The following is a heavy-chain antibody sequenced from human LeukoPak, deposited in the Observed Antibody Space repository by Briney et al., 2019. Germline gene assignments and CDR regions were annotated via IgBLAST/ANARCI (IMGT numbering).Heavy chain of an antibody. V-gene: IGHV3-43D*04. CDR2: ITWDGGNT. CDR1: GFTFDDYT. Sequence: GGSLRLSCAASGFTFDDYTVHWVRQVPGKRLEWVSLITWDGGNTYYADSVKGRFTISRDNSKNSLYLQMNSLRAEDTALYYCAKDILPDFWSGSIDYWGQGTLVTVSS. CDR3: AKDILPDFWSGSIDY. J-gene: IGHJ4*02. D-gene: IGHD3-3*01.